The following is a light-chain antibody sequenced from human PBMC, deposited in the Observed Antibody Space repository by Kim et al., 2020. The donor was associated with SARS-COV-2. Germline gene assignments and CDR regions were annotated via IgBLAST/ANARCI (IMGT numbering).Light chain of an antibody. CDR2: YAS. V-gene: IGKV6-21*01. J-gene: IGKJ1*01. CDR3: HQSSSLPWT. CDR1: QGIGSS. Sequence: VSPRKKVIITCRASQGIGSSLHWYQQKPDQSPKLVIKYASESFSVVPSGFSGGGSGTHFTLTINSREAEDAATYYCHQSSSLPWTFGQGTKVYIK.